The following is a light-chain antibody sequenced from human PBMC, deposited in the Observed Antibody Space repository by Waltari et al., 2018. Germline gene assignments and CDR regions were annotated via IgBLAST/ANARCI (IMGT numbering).Light chain of an antibody. J-gene: IGKJ2*01. Sequence: DIQMTQSPSTLSACVGDRVTITCRASQSISSWLAWYQQKPGKAPKLLIYKASSLESGVPSRFSGSGSGTEFTLTISSLQPDDFATYYCQQYNSYAYTFGQGTKLEI. CDR1: QSISSW. CDR2: KAS. V-gene: IGKV1-5*03. CDR3: QQYNSYAYT.